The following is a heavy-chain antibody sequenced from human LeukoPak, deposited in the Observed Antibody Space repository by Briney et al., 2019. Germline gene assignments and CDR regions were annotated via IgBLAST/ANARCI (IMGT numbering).Heavy chain of an antibody. CDR1: GFTFSSYW. D-gene: IGHD6-13*01. Sequence: GGSLRLSCAASGFTFSSYWMSWVRQAPGKGLEWVANIKQDGSEKYYVDSVKGRFTISRDNAKNSLYLQMNSPRAEDTAVYYCTRESHSSSWYYYYYYMDVWGKGTTVTISS. J-gene: IGHJ6*03. V-gene: IGHV3-7*01. CDR3: TRESHSSSWYYYYYYMDV. CDR2: IKQDGSEK.